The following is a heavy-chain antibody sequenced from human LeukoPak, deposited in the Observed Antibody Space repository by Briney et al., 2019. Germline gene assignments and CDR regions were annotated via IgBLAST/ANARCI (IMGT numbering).Heavy chain of an antibody. CDR2: IIPILGIA. CDR1: GGTFSSYA. CDR3: ARESEEWFGELFYWFDP. V-gene: IGHV1-69*04. J-gene: IGHJ5*02. Sequence: VASVKVSCKASGGTFSSYAISWVRQAPGQGLEWMGRIIPILGIANYAQKFQGRVTITADKSTSTAYMELSSLRSEDTAVYYCARESEEWFGELFYWFDPWGQGTLVTVSS. D-gene: IGHD3-10*01.